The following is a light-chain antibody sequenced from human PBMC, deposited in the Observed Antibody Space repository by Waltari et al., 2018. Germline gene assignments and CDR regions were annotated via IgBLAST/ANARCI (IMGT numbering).Light chain of an antibody. J-gene: IGKJ4*01. V-gene: IGKV3-15*01. Sequence: EIVMTQSPATLSVSPGERATLSCRASQSVSSNLARYQQKPVQAPSLFIYGASTRATGIPARFSVSGSGTEFTLTISSLQSEDFALYYCQQYKNWPPVTFGGGTKLEIK. CDR3: QQYKNWPPVT. CDR2: GAS. CDR1: QSVSSN.